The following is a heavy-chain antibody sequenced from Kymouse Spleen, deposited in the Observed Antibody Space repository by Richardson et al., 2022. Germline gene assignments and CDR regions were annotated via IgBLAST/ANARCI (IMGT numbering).Heavy chain of an antibody. J-gene: IGHJ6*02. CDR3: AKGGTGTTNYYYGMDV. D-gene: IGHD1-7*01. V-gene: IGHV3-30*18. CDR2: ISYDGSNK. CDR1: GFTFSSYG. Sequence: QVQLVESGGGVVQPGRSLRLSCAASGFTFSSYGMHWVRQAPGKGLEWVAVISYDGSNKYYADSVKGRFTISRDNSKNTLYLQMNSLRAEDTAVYYCAKGGTGTTNYYYGMDVWGQGTTVTVSS.